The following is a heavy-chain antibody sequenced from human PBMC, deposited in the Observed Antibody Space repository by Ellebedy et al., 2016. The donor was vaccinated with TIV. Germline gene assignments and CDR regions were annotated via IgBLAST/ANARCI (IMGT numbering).Heavy chain of an antibody. CDR3: AKGSEVVTATRFDY. Sequence: GGSLRLSXAASGFTFSSYAMSWVRQAPGKGLEWVSAISGSGGSTYYADSVKGRFTISRDNSKNTLYLQMNSLRAEDTAVYYCAKGSEVVTATRFDYWGQGTLVTVSS. D-gene: IGHD2-21*02. J-gene: IGHJ4*02. CDR2: ISGSGGST. V-gene: IGHV3-23*01. CDR1: GFTFSSYA.